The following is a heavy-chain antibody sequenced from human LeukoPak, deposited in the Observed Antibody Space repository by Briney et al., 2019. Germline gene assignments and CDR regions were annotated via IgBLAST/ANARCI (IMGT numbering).Heavy chain of an antibody. CDR2: ISGSGGST. J-gene: IGHJ4*02. Sequence: GGSLRLSCAASGFTFSSYAMSWVRQAPGKGLEWVSAISGSGGSTYYADSVKGRFTISRDNSKNTLYLQMNSLKTEDTAVYYCAKTDNYDSSGYHDYWGQGTLVTVSS. CDR3: AKTDNYDSSGYHDY. D-gene: IGHD3-22*01. V-gene: IGHV3-23*01. CDR1: GFTFSSYA.